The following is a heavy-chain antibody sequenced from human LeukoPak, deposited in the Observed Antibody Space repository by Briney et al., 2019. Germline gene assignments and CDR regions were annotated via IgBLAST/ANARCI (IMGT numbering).Heavy chain of an antibody. Sequence: PSETLSLTCTVSGGSISSGGYYWSWIRQHPGEGPQWIGYIYHDGSTNYSPSLRSRVSISVDTSKNQFSLKLSSVTTADTAVYFCATFFDFWFGPWGQGTQVTVSS. CDR2: IYHDGST. V-gene: IGHV4-61*08. CDR3: ATFFDFWFGP. D-gene: IGHD5/OR15-5a*01. J-gene: IGHJ5*02. CDR1: GGSISSGGYY.